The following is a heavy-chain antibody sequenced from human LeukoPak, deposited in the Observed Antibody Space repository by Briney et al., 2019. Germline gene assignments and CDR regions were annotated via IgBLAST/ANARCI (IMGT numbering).Heavy chain of an antibody. CDR1: GFTFSSYW. V-gene: IGHV3-7*01. Sequence: PGGSLRLSCAASGFTFSSYWMSWVRQAPGKGLEWVANIKQDGSGKYYVDSVKGRFTISRDNAKNSLYLQMNSLRAEDTAVYYCARSQVWFGESEGYFDYWGQGTLVTVSS. CDR2: IKQDGSGK. J-gene: IGHJ4*02. CDR3: ARSQVWFGESEGYFDY. D-gene: IGHD3-10*01.